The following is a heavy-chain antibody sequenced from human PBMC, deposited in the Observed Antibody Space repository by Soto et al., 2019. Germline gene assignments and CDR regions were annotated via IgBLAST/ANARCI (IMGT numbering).Heavy chain of an antibody. CDR2: ISYDGSNK. J-gene: IGHJ4*02. Sequence: QVQLVESGGGVVQPGRSLRLSCAASGFTFSSYAMHWVRQAPGKGLEWVAVISYDGSNKYYADSVKGRFTISRDNSKNTLYLQMNSLRAEATAVYYCAREGIAVAGDNFDYWGQGTLVTVSP. CDR3: AREGIAVAGDNFDY. V-gene: IGHV3-30-3*01. CDR1: GFTFSSYA. D-gene: IGHD6-19*01.